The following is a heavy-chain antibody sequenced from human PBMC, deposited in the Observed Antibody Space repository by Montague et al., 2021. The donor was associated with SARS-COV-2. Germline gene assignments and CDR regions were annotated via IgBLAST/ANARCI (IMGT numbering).Heavy chain of an antibody. CDR1: GGSINSGGYY. CDR2: IFHSGRT. D-gene: IGHD2-2*01. V-gene: IGHV4-31*03. Sequence: TLSLTCTVSGGSINSGGYYWSWIRQHPGKGLEWIGYIFHSGRTYYNPSLKSRVSISLDTSKNQFSLKLSSVTAADTAFYYCARGAGVPLAPPYSWFDPWGQGTLVTVSS. CDR3: ARGAGVPLAPPYSWFDP. J-gene: IGHJ5*02.